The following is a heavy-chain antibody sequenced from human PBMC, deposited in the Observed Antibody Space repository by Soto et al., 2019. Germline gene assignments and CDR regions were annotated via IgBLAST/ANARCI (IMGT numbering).Heavy chain of an antibody. CDR1: GFTFSSYS. D-gene: IGHD5-18*01. CDR2: ISSSSSYI. Sequence: EVQLVESGGGLVKPGGSLRLSCAASGFTFSSYSMNWVRQAPGKGLEWVSSISSSSSYIYYADSVKGRFTISRDNATNSLYLQMTSLRAEDTAVYYCARDQPGYSYGYGLGYWGQGTLVTVSS. CDR3: ARDQPGYSYGYGLGY. J-gene: IGHJ4*02. V-gene: IGHV3-21*01.